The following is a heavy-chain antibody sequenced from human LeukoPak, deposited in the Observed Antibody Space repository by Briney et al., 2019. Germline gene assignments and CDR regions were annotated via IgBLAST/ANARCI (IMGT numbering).Heavy chain of an antibody. Sequence: QPGGSLRLTCAASGFIFSNYWMYWVRQAPGKGLEWVANIKQDGSEKYYVDSVRGRFTISGDNAKNSLYLQMNSLRAEDTALYYCARAYSGYENYYYYYYMDVWGKGTTVTVSS. CDR3: ARAYSGYENYYYYYYMDV. V-gene: IGHV3-7*03. D-gene: IGHD5-12*01. CDR2: IKQDGSEK. J-gene: IGHJ6*03. CDR1: GFIFSNYW.